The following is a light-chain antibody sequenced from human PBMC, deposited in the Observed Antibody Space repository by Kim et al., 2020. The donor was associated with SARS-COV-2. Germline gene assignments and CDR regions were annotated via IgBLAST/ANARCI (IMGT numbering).Light chain of an antibody. Sequence: DIQMTQSPSSLSASVGDRVTITCRASQSIKNYLNWYQQKPGKAPNLLIYTASNLQSGVPSRFSGSGSGTDFTLTISSLQPEDFAAYYCQQSYDTPRTFGQGTKLEI. CDR2: TAS. CDR3: QQSYDTPRT. V-gene: IGKV1-39*01. J-gene: IGKJ2*01. CDR1: QSIKNY.